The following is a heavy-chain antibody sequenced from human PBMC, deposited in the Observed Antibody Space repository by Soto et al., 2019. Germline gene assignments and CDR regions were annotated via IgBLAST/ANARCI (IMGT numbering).Heavy chain of an antibody. CDR2: IKEDGGKK. J-gene: IGHJ4*02. Sequence: EVQLVESGGGLVQPGGSLRLSCAASGFTFSSDWMSWVRQAPGKGLEWVANIKEDGGKKYYVDSVRGRFTISRDNAKNTLYLQMNSLRAEDPAVYYCARGLYNSGWYMDYFDSWGQGKLVTVSS. D-gene: IGHD6-19*01. CDR3: ARGLYNSGWYMDYFDS. CDR1: GFTFSSDW. V-gene: IGHV3-7*04.